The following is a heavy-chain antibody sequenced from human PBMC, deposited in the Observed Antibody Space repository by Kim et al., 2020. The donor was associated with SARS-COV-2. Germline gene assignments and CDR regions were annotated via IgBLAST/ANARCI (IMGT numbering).Heavy chain of an antibody. CDR1: GGSISSSSYY. J-gene: IGHJ4*02. D-gene: IGHD3-22*01. Sequence: SETLSLTCTVSGGSISSSSYYWGWIRQPPGKGLEWIGSIYYSGSTYYNPSLKSRVTISVDTSKNQFSLKLSSVTAADTAVYYCARSPINTMIVVVGHFDYWGQGTLVTVSS. V-gene: IGHV4-39*01. CDR2: IYYSGST. CDR3: ARSPINTMIVVVGHFDY.